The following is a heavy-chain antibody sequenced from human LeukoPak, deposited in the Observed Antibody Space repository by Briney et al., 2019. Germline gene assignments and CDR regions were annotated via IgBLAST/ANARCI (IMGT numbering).Heavy chain of an antibody. J-gene: IGHJ4*02. D-gene: IGHD1-20*01. CDR2: ISGSGGST. CDR3: AKDRKTVTGMTGIFDY. Sequence: GGSLRLSCAASGFTFSSYAMSWVRQAPGKGLEWVSAISGSGGSTYYADSVKGRFTISRDNSKNTLYLQMNSLRAEDTAVYYCAKDRKTVTGMTGIFDYWGQGTLVTVSS. CDR1: GFTFSSYA. V-gene: IGHV3-23*01.